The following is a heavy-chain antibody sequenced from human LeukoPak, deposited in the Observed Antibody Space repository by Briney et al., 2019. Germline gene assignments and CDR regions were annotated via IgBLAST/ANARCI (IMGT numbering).Heavy chain of an antibody. CDR2: IYYSGST. J-gene: IGHJ5*02. V-gene: IGHV4-59*01. Sequence: SETLSLTCTVSGGSISRYYWSWIRQPPGKGLEWIGYIYYSGSTNYNPSLKSRVTISVDTSKNQFSLKLSSVTAADTAVYYCARAGEDCSGGSCYEFDPWGQGTLVTVSS. CDR3: ARAGEDCSGGSCYEFDP. CDR1: GGSISRYY. D-gene: IGHD2-15*01.